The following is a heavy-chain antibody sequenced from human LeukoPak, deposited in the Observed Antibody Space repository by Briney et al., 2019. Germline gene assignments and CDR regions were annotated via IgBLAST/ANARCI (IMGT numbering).Heavy chain of an antibody. J-gene: IGHJ4*02. CDR1: GGTFSSYA. D-gene: IGHD6-25*01. CDR3: AIARPYHSSDLDY. Sequence: ASVKVSCKASGGTFSSYAISWVRQAPGQGLEWMGRIIPILGIANYAQKFQGRVTITADKSTSTAYMELSSLRSEDTAVYYCAIARPYHSSDLDYWGQGTLATVSS. V-gene: IGHV1-69*04. CDR2: IIPILGIA.